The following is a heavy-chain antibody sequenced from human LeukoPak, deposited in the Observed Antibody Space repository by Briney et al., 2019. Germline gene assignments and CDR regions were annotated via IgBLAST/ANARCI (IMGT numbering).Heavy chain of an antibody. CDR3: TRASSAAAGLYGMDV. Sequence: GGSLRLSCAASGFTFHNSNMNWVRQAPGKGLEWLSFISGSSGTTYYAASVKGRFTISSDTAQNSLYLHMNSLRAEDTAVYYCTRASSAAAGLYGMDVWGQGTTVTVSS. J-gene: IGHJ6*02. V-gene: IGHV3-48*04. CDR2: ISGSSGTT. D-gene: IGHD6-13*01. CDR1: GFTFHNSN.